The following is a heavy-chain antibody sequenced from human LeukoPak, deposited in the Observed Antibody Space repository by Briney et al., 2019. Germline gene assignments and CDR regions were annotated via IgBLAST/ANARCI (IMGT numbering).Heavy chain of an antibody. Sequence: SETLSLTCAVYGGSFSGYYWSWIRQPPGKGLEWIGEINHSGSTNYNPSLKSRVTISVDTSKNQFSLKLSSVTAADTAVYYCARGGLSSGWYGAPNWFDPWGQGTLVTVSS. CDR3: ARGGLSSGWYGAPNWFDP. J-gene: IGHJ5*02. CDR1: GGSFSGYY. V-gene: IGHV4-34*01. D-gene: IGHD6-19*01. CDR2: INHSGST.